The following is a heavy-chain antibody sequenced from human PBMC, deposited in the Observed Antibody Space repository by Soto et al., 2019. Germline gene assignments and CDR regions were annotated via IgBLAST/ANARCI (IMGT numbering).Heavy chain of an antibody. J-gene: IGHJ4*02. Sequence: GGSLRLSCAASGFTFSSYAMSWVRQAPGKGLEWVSAISGSGGSTYYADSVKGRFTISRDNSKNTLYLQMNSLRAEDTAVYYCAKGYPPPLRLPYFDYWGQGTLVTVAS. CDR1: GFTFSSYA. V-gene: IGHV3-23*01. D-gene: IGHD2-15*01. CDR3: AKGYPPPLRLPYFDY. CDR2: ISGSGGST.